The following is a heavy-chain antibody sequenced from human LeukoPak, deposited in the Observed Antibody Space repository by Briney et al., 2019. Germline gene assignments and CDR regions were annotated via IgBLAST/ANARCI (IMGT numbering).Heavy chain of an antibody. J-gene: IGHJ4*02. CDR2: IYPADSDI. CDR3: ARSLTAAASDY. CDR1: GYRFTSYW. D-gene: IGHD6-25*01. V-gene: IGHV5-51*01. Sequence: GESLKISCKGSGYRFTSYWIGWVRQIPGKGLEWMAIIYPADSDIRYSPSSQDQVTISADKSISTAYLQWSSLKASDTAMYYCARSLTAAASDYWGQGTLVTVSS.